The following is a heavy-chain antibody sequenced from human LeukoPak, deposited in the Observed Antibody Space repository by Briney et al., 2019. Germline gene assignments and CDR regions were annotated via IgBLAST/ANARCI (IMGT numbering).Heavy chain of an antibody. V-gene: IGHV1-18*01. CDR1: GYSFTDYG. J-gene: IGHJ4*02. Sequence: ASVKVSCKASGYSFTDYGITWVRQAPGQGLEWMGWISGRNGNTNYSQRLQGRVTMTTDTSTSTAYMELRSLTSDDTAVYYCARDHALWSNCFDYWGQGTLVTVSS. CDR2: ISGRNGNT. D-gene: IGHD2/OR15-2a*01. CDR3: ARDHALWSNCFDY.